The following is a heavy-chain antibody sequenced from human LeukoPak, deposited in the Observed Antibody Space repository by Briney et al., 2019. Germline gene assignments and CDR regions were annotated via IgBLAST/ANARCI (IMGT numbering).Heavy chain of an antibody. D-gene: IGHD3-9*01. CDR1: GYTFTGYY. CDR3: ARGSVLGLRYFDWAHGYNWFDP. CDR2: INPNSGGT. Sequence: ASVKVSCKASGYTFTGYYMHWVRQAPGRGLEWMGWINPNSGGTNYAQKFQGWVTMTRDTSISTAYMELSRLRSDDTAVYYCARGSVLGLRYFDWAHGYNWFDPWGQGTLVTVSS. J-gene: IGHJ5*02. V-gene: IGHV1-2*04.